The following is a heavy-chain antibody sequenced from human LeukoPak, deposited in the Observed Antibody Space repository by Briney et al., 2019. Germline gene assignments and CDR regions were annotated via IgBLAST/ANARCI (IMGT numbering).Heavy chain of an antibody. CDR2: IYHSGST. CDR3: ARFSVPAAIPGEGYYYYGMDV. D-gene: IGHD2-2*02. V-gene: IGHV4-4*02. J-gene: IGHJ6*02. Sequence: SGTLSLTCAVSGGSISSSNWWSWVRQPPGKGLEWIGEIYHSGSTNYNPSLKSRATISVDKSKNQFSLKLSSVTAADTAVYYCARFSVPAAIPGEGYYYYGMDVWGQGTTVTVSS. CDR1: GGSISSSNW.